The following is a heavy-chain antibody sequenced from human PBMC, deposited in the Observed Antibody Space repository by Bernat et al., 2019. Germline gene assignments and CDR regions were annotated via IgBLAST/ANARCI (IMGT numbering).Heavy chain of an antibody. CDR3: ARADDILTGYYYFDY. CDR1: GFTFSSYS. Sequence: EVQLVESGGGLVKPGGSLRLSCAASGFTFSSYSMNWVRQAPGKGLEWVSSISSSSSYIYYAESVKGRFTISRDNAKNSLYLQMNSLRAEDTAVYYCARADDILTGYYYFDYWGQGTLVTVSS. CDR2: ISSSSSYI. D-gene: IGHD3-9*01. J-gene: IGHJ4*02. V-gene: IGHV3-21*01.